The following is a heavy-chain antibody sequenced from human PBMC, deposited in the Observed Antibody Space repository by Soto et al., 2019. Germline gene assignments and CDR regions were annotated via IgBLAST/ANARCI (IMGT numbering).Heavy chain of an antibody. V-gene: IGHV3-23*01. CDR3: ARRARTATTNWGAFDV. CDR2: ISYSADKT. CDR1: GFTFNTYV. D-gene: IGHD1-7*01. Sequence: EVQLLESGGGLVQPGGSLRLSCAASGFTFNTYVMNWVRQAPGKGLEWVSTISYSADKTHYADSVKRRFTISRDNYRDTLFLQMNSLRADDAAVYYCARRARTATTNWGAFDVWGQGTMVTVSS. J-gene: IGHJ3*01.